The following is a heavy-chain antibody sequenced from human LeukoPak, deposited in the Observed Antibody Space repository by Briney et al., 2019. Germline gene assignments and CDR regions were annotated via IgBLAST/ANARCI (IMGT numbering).Heavy chain of an antibody. CDR3: AKDGSRGGGATSIDY. V-gene: IGHV3-23*01. CDR2: ISGSGGST. CDR1: GFTFSSYA. D-gene: IGHD1-26*01. Sequence: PGGSLRLSCAASGFTFSSYAMSWVRQAPGKGLEWVSAISGSGGSTYYADSVKGRFTISRDNSKNTLYLQMNSLRAEDTAVYYCAKDGSRGGGATSIDYWGQGTLVTVSS. J-gene: IGHJ4*02.